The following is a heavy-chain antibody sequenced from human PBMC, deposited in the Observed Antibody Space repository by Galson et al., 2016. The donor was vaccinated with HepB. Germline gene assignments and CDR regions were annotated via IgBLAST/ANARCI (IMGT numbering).Heavy chain of an antibody. D-gene: IGHD3-16*01. CDR2: LFYGGTT. CDR1: GGSISSGSYY. V-gene: IGHV4-39*01. CDR3: ARHSRGDWFFDV. Sequence: SETLSLTCIVSGGSISSGSYYWGWVRQSPGKGLDWITSLFYGGTTYYNPSLKSRVTIFVDTSRNQFSLNLASVTAADTSAYSCARHSRGDWFFDVWGRGTQVTVSS. J-gene: IGHJ2*01.